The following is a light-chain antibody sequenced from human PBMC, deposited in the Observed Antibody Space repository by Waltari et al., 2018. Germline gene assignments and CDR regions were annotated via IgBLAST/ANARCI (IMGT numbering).Light chain of an antibody. CDR3: QQYSSYSYT. CDR1: QSINTW. V-gene: IGKV1-5*03. J-gene: IGKJ2*01. Sequence: DIQMTQSPSTLSASVGDRVTITCRASQSINTWLAWYQRKPGKAPKLLIYKASSLESGVPSRFSGSGSGTEFTLTINSLQPDDFATYFCQQYSSYSYTFGQGTKMEI. CDR2: KAS.